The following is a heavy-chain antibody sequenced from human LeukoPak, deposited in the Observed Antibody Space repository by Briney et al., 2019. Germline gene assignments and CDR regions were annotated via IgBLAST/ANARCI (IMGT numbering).Heavy chain of an antibody. J-gene: IGHJ4*02. CDR3: ARGRNAYTFDN. Sequence: GGSLRLSCAASEFTFSSYEINWVRQAPGKGLEWVSYISSGGNYRYYADSVKGRFTISRDNARNSLYLQMNSLRAEDTAVYYCARGRNAYTFDNWGQGTLVTVSS. CDR2: ISSGGNYR. CDR1: EFTFSSYE. D-gene: IGHD5-24*01. V-gene: IGHV3-48*03.